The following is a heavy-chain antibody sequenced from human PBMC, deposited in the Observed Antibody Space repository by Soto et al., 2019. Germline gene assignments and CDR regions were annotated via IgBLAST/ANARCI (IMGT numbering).Heavy chain of an antibody. D-gene: IGHD6-13*01. CDR3: ARGHSSSCPDY. CDR1: GFTFSSYS. CDR2: IRSSSSYI. Sequence: EVQLVESGGGLVKPGGSLRLSCAASGFTFSSYSMNWVRQAPGKGLEWVSSIRSSSSYIYYADSVKGRFTISRDNAKNSLYLQMNSLRAEDTAVYYCARGHSSSCPDYWGQGTLVTVSS. J-gene: IGHJ4*02. V-gene: IGHV3-21*01.